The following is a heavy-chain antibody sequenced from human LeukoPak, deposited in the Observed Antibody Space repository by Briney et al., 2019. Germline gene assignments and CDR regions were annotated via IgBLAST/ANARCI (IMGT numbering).Heavy chain of an antibody. D-gene: IGHD5-18*01. V-gene: IGHV1-3*01. CDR2: INAGNGDT. J-gene: IGHJ4*02. Sequence: ASVKVSCKASGYTFTSYAMHWVRQAPGQRLEWMGWINAGNGDTKYSQRLQGRVTISRDTPASAAYMELSSLRSEDTAVYYCAREDTAFDYWGQGTLVTVSS. CDR3: AREDTAFDY. CDR1: GYTFTSYA.